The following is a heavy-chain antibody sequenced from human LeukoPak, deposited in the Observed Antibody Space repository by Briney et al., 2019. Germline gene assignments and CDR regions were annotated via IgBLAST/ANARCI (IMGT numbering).Heavy chain of an antibody. CDR1: GYTFTGYC. J-gene: IGHJ5*02. D-gene: IGHD5-12*01. CDR2: ISPNSGGT. V-gene: IGHV1-2*02. CDR3: ARLRNGYDFHPLHNWFDP. Sequence: ASVKVSCKASGYTFTGYCMHWVRQAPGQGLEWMGWISPNSGGTNYAQKFQGRVTMTRDTSISTAYMELSRLRSDDTAVYYCARLRNGYDFHPLHNWFDPWGQGTLVTVSS.